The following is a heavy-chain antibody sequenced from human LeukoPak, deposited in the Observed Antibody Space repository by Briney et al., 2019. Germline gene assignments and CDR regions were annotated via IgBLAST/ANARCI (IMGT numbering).Heavy chain of an antibody. Sequence: PSETLSLTCTVSGGSIFSSNSYWGWIRQPPGKGLEWIGSIYYSGNTYYNASLKSRVTISVDTSKNQFSLKLNSVTAADTAVYYCARGQYGSGSYYADYWGQGTLVTVSS. CDR2: IYYSGNT. CDR3: ARGQYGSGSYYADY. J-gene: IGHJ4*02. CDR1: GGSIFSSNSY. V-gene: IGHV4-39*01. D-gene: IGHD3-10*01.